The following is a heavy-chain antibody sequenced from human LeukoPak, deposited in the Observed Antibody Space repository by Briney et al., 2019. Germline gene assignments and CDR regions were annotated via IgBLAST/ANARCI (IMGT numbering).Heavy chain of an antibody. CDR2: ISGSGGST. D-gene: IGHD3-3*01. V-gene: IGHV3-23*01. J-gene: IGHJ6*02. Sequence: GGSLRLSCAASGFTFSSYAMSWVRQAPGKGLEWVSAISGSGGSTYYADSVKGRFTISRDNSKNTLYLQMSSLRSEDTAVYYCARLVVSRFLHYYYGMDVWGQGTTVTVSS. CDR3: ARLVVSRFLHYYYGMDV. CDR1: GFTFSSYA.